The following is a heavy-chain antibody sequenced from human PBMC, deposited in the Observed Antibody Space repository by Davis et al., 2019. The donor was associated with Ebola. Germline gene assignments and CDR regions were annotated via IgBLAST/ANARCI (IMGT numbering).Heavy chain of an antibody. V-gene: IGHV3-30-3*01. CDR1: GFTFSSYA. J-gene: IGHJ4*02. D-gene: IGHD1-26*01. CDR2: ISYDGSNK. CDR3: ARSGRDIVGATMDY. Sequence: GESLKISCAASGFTFSSYAMHWVRQAPGKGLEWVAVISYDGSNKYYADSVKGRFTISRDNSKNTLYLQMNSLRAEDTAVYYCARSGRDIVGATMDYWGQGTLVTVSS.